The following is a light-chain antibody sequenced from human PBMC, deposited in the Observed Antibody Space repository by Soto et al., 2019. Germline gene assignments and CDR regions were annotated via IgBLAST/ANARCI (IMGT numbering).Light chain of an antibody. CDR1: QSVSSY. CDR3: HHPADT. J-gene: IGKJ4*01. Sequence: EIVLTQSPATLSLSPGERATLSCRASQSVSSYLAWYQQKPGQPPRLLIYDASNRGTGVPARFSGSGSGTDFTLTISSLEPEDVAFYYGHHPADTFGGGTKVEIK. CDR2: DAS. V-gene: IGKV3-11*01.